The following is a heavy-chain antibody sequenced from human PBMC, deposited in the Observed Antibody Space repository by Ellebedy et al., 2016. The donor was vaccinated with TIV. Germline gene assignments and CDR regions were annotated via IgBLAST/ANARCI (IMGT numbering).Heavy chain of an antibody. V-gene: IGHV4-59*01. D-gene: IGHD2-21*01. CDR1: GGSISSYY. J-gene: IGHJ4*02. Sequence: MPSETLSLTCTVSGGSISSYYWSWIRQPPGKGLEWIGYIYYSGSTNYNPSLKSRVTTSVDTSNNQFSLKLSSVTAADTAVYYCARAMWSYYFDYWGQGTLVTVSS. CDR2: IYYSGST. CDR3: ARAMWSYYFDY.